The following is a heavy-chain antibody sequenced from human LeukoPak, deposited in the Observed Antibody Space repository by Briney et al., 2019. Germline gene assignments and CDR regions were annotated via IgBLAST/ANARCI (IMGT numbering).Heavy chain of an antibody. J-gene: IGHJ4*02. Sequence: SGPTLVNPTQTLTLTCTFSGFSLSTSGVGVGWIRQPPGKALEWLALIYWDDDKRYSPSLKSRLTTTKDTSKNQVVLTMTNMDPVDTATYYCAHIPEQWELAFLCFYYWGQGTLVTVSS. CDR1: GFSLSTSGVG. CDR2: IYWDDDK. D-gene: IGHD1-26*01. V-gene: IGHV2-5*02. CDR3: AHIPEQWELAFLCFYY.